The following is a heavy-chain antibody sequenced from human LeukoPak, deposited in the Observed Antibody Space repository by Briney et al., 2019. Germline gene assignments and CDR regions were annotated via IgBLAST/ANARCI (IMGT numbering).Heavy chain of an antibody. Sequence: PGGSLRLSCAASGFTFSSYSMNWVRQAPGKGLEWVSSISSSSSYIYYADSVKGRFTISRDNAKNSLYLQMSSLRAEDTAVYYCARDSSGYEKIDYWGQGTLVTVSS. CDR1: GFTFSSYS. D-gene: IGHD3-22*01. V-gene: IGHV3-21*01. CDR3: ARDSSGYEKIDY. CDR2: ISSSSSYI. J-gene: IGHJ4*02.